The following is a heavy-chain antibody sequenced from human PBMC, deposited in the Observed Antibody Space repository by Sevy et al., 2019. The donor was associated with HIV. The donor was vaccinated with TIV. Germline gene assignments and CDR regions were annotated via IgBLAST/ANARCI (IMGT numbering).Heavy chain of an antibody. CDR2: ISAYNGNT. J-gene: IGHJ5*02. D-gene: IGHD2-2*01. V-gene: IGHV1-18*01. Sequence: ASVKVSCKASGYTFTSYGISWVRQAPGQGLEWMGWISAYNGNTNYAQKLQGRVTMTTDTSTMTAYMELLSLRSDDTAVDYCARDTVVPAAIPWFDPWGQGTLVTVSS. CDR1: GYTFTSYG. CDR3: ARDTVVPAAIPWFDP.